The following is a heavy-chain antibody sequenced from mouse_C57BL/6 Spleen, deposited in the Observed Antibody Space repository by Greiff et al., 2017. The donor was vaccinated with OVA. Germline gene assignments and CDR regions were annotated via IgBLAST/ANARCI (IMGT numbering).Heavy chain of an antibody. CDR2: INPNNGGT. Sequence: EVQLQQSGPELVKPGASVKISCKASGYTFTDYYMNWVKQSPGKSLEWIGDINPNNGGTSYNQKFKGKATLTVDKSSSTAYMELRSLTSEDSAVYYCARVEEGYFDVWGTGTTVTVSS. V-gene: IGHV1-26*01. CDR3: ARVEEGYFDV. CDR1: GYTFTDYY. J-gene: IGHJ1*03.